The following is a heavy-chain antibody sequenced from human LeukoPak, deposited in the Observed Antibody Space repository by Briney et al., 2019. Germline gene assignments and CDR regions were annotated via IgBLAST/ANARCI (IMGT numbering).Heavy chain of an antibody. D-gene: IGHD3-10*01. CDR1: GFTFDTHA. J-gene: IGHJ4*02. CDR3: AKVRGMIVASYFFDY. V-gene: IGHV3-23*01. CDR2: MSGHGHNV. Sequence: PGGSLRLSCAASGFTFDTHAMSWVRQAPGKGLEWISTMSGHGHNVYYADSVKGRFTISRDNSKNTLYLHMNSLRAEDTAIYYCAKVRGMIVASYFFDYWGQGALVTVSS.